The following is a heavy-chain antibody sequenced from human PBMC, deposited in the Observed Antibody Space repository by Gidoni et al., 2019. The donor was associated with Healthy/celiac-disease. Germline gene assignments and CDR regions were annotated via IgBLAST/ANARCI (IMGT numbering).Heavy chain of an antibody. CDR1: GGSISSYY. CDR2: IYTSGST. J-gene: IGHJ6*02. Sequence: QVQLQESGPGLVKPSETLSLTCTVSGGSISSYYWSWIRQPAGKGLEWIGRIYTSGSTNYNPSLKSRVTMSVDTSKNQFSLKLSSVTAADTAVYYCARTQRSIAAAGYYYYYGMDVWGQGTTVTVSS. CDR3: ARTQRSIAAAGYYYYYGMDV. D-gene: IGHD6-13*01. V-gene: IGHV4-4*07.